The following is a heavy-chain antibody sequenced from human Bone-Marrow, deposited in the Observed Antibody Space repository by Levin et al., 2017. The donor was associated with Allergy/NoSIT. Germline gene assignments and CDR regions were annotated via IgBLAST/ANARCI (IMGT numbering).Heavy chain of an antibody. D-gene: IGHD4-23*01. Sequence: RASVKVSCKASAYRFSDYHINWVRQAPGQGLEWMGRINPNSGATSYAHQFLGRVTMTSDASISTAYMELRGLRSDDTAMYFCAREADYGGNYWYFDLWGRGTLLTVSS. CDR1: AYRFSDYH. J-gene: IGHJ2*01. CDR2: INPNSGAT. V-gene: IGHV1-2*06. CDR3: AREADYGGNYWYFDL.